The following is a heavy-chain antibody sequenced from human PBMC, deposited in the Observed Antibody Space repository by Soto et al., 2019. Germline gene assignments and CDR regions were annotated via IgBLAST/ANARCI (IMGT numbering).Heavy chain of an antibody. J-gene: IGHJ1*01. Sequence: GGSLRLSCAASGFTFSSYAMSWVRQAPGKGLEWVSAISGSGGSTYYADSVKGRFPISRDNSKNTLYLQMNSLRAEDTAVYYCAKDRGGYCSSTSCYAGPGYFQHWGQGTLVTVSS. D-gene: IGHD2-2*01. CDR1: GFTFSSYA. CDR2: ISGSGGST. CDR3: AKDRGGYCSSTSCYAGPGYFQH. V-gene: IGHV3-23*01.